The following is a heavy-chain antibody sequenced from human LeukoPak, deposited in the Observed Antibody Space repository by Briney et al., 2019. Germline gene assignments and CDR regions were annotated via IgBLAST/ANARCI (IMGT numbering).Heavy chain of an antibody. J-gene: IGHJ3*02. CDR2: IIPILGIA. CDR3: ARGWTYYDFWSGYYPDAFDI. Sequence: GASVKVSCKASGGTFSSYAISWVRQAPGQGLEWMGRIIPILGIANYAQKFQGRVTITADKSTSTAYMELSSLRSEDTAVYYCARGWTYYDFWSGYYPDAFDIWGQGTMVTVSS. D-gene: IGHD3-3*01. CDR1: GGTFSSYA. V-gene: IGHV1-69*04.